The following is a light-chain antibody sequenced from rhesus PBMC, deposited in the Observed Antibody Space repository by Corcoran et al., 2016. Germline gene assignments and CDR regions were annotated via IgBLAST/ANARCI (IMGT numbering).Light chain of an antibody. CDR2: GAS. J-gene: IGKJ1*01. CDR3: QQHKSKPWT. CDR1: QDISAY. V-gene: IGKV1-25*01. Sequence: DIQMTQSPSSLSASVGDRVTITCRASQDISAYLAWYQQKPGKAPKLLIYGASTLLGGVPSRFSGSGSGTDFTPTLSSLQPEDFATYFCQQHKSKPWTFGQGTKVEIK.